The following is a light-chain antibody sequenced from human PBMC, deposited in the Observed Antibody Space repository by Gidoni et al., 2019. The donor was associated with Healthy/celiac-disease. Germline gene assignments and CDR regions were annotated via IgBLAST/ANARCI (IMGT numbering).Light chain of an antibody. Sequence: SVVDRVTITCRASQGISSYLAWSQQKPGKAPKLLIYAASTLQSGVPSRFSGSGSGTEFTLTISRLQPEDFATYYCQQLNRYPLTFGGGTKVEIK. CDR2: AAS. J-gene: IGKJ4*01. V-gene: IGKV1-9*01. CDR3: QQLNRYPLT. CDR1: QGISSY.